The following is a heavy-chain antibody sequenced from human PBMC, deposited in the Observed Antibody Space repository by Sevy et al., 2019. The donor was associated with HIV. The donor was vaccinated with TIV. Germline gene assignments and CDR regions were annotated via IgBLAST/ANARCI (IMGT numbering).Heavy chain of an antibody. Sequence: ASVKVSCKASGYTFTSYAMNWVRQAPGQGLEWMGWINTNTGNPTYAQGFTGRFVFSLDTSVSTAYLQISSLKAEDTAVYYCARDMEYQLLFGMDVWGQGTTVTVSS. J-gene: IGHJ6*02. CDR1: GYTFTSYA. D-gene: IGHD2-2*01. CDR2: INTNTGNP. CDR3: ARDMEYQLLFGMDV. V-gene: IGHV7-4-1*02.